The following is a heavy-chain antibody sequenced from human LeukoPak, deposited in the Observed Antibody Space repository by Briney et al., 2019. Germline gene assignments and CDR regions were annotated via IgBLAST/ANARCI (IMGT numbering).Heavy chain of an antibody. CDR1: GFSVSSNY. V-gene: IGHV3-30*03. Sequence: GGSLRLSCAASGFSVSSNYVSWVRQAPGKGLEWVAVISYDGSNKYYADSVKGRFTISRDNSKNTLYLQMNSLRAEDTAVYYCARDPTYSGSRPTDYWGQGTLVTVSS. CDR2: ISYDGSNK. D-gene: IGHD1-26*01. CDR3: ARDPTYSGSRPTDY. J-gene: IGHJ4*02.